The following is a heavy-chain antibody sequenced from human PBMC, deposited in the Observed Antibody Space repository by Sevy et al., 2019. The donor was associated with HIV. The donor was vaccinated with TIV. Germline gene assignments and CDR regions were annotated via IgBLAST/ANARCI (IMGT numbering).Heavy chain of an antibody. CDR3: ARDLYCSGGSCSKNNWFDP. V-gene: IGHV3-48*02. CDR2: ISSSSSTI. CDR1: GFTFSSYS. Sequence: GGSLRLSCAASGFTFSSYSMNWVRQAPGKGLEWVSYISSSSSTIYHADSVKGRFTISRDNAKNSLYLQMNSLRDEDTAVYYCARDLYCSGGSCSKNNWFDPWGQGTLVTVSS. J-gene: IGHJ5*02. D-gene: IGHD2-15*01.